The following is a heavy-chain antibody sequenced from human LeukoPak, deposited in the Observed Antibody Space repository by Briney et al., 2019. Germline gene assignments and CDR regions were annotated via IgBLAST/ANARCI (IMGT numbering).Heavy chain of an antibody. CDR2: ISWDGGST. D-gene: IGHD6-19*01. CDR3: AKDNSGWKDY. V-gene: IGHV3-43*01. J-gene: IGHJ4*02. CDR1: GFTFDDYT. Sequence: GGSLRLSCAASGFTFDDYTMHWVRQAPGKGLEWVSLISWDGGSTYYADSVKGRFTISRDNSKNSLYLQMNSLRTEDTALYYCAKDNSGWKDYWGQGTLVTVSS.